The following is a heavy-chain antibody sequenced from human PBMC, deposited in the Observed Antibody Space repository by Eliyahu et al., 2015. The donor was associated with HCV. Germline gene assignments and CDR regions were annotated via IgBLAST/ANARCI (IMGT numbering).Heavy chain of an antibody. D-gene: IGHD2-21*01. CDR1: GGTFSSYA. CDR2: IIPIFGTA. Sequence: SGGTFSSYAISWVRQAPGQGLEWMGGIIPIFGTANYAQKFQGRVTITADESTSTAYMELSSLRSEDTAVYYCARESVVVNPPNAFDIWGQGTMVTVSS. V-gene: IGHV1-69*01. J-gene: IGHJ3*02. CDR3: ARESVVVNPPNAFDI.